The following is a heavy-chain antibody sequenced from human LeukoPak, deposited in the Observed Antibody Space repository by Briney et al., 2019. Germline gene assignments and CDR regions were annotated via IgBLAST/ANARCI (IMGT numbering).Heavy chain of an antibody. V-gene: IGHV4-39*01. Sequence: SETLSLTCTVSGGSIRSSYYYWGWIRQPPGKGLEWIGSIYDSGSTYYNPSLKSRVTISVDTSRNQFSLKLNSVTAADTAVYYCARLYGPWGQGTLVTVSS. CDR2: IYDSGST. J-gene: IGHJ5*02. CDR1: GGSIRSSYYY. D-gene: IGHD3-10*01. CDR3: ARLYGP.